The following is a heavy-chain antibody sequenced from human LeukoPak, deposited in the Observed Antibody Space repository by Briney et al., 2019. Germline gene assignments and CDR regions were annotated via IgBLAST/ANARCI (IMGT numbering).Heavy chain of an antibody. D-gene: IGHD3-16*01. V-gene: IGHV4-38-2*02. CDR1: GYSISSGYY. CDR2: IYHSGST. CDR3: ARGGAYVWAGIDI. J-gene: IGHJ3*02. Sequence: SETLSLTCSVSGYSISSGYYWGWIRQPPGKGLEWIGSIYHSGSTYYNPSLKSRVTISVDTSKNQFSLKLNSVTAADTAVYYCARGGAYVWAGIDIWGQGTMVTVSS.